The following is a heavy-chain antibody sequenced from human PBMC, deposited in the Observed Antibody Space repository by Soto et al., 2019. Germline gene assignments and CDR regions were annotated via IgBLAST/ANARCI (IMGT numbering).Heavy chain of an antibody. J-gene: IGHJ1*01. CDR3: ARDRVESGYPEYFPH. CDR2: IYSGGST. V-gene: IGHV3-53*01. CDR1: GFTVSSNY. Sequence: EVQLVESGGGLIQPGGSLRLSCAASGFTVSSNYMSWVRPAPGKGLEWGSVIYSGGSTYYADSVKGRFTISRDNSKKTLYLQMNSLRAEDTSVYYCARDRVESGYPEYFPHWGQGTLCTVSS. D-gene: IGHD3-22*01.